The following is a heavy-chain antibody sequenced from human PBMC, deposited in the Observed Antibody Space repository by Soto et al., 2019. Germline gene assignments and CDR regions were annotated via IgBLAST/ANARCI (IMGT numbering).Heavy chain of an antibody. CDR2: IWYDGSNK. CDR1: EFTFSSYG. J-gene: IGHJ4*02. D-gene: IGHD3-10*01. CDR3: ATEDYGSGSVDY. Sequence: QVQLVESGGGVVQPGRSLRLSCAASEFTFSSYGMHWVRQAPGKGLEWVAVIWYDGSNKYYADSVKGRFTISRDNSKNTLYLQMNSLRAEDTAVYYCATEDYGSGSVDYWGQGTLVTVSS. V-gene: IGHV3-33*01.